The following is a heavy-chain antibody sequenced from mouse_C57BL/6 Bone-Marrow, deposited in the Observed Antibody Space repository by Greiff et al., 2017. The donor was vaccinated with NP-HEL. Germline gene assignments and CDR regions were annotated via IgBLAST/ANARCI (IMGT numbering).Heavy chain of an antibody. CDR2: ISNLAYSI. CDR3: ARLHLRAWFAY. V-gene: IGHV5-15*01. Sequence: EVKLVESGGGLVQPGGSLKLSCAASGFTFSDYGMAWVRQAPRKGPEWVAFISNLAYSIYYADTVTGRFTISRENAKNTLYLEMSSLRSEDTAMYYCARLHLRAWFAYWGQGTLVTVSA. CDR1: GFTFSDYG. J-gene: IGHJ3*01. D-gene: IGHD3-2*02.